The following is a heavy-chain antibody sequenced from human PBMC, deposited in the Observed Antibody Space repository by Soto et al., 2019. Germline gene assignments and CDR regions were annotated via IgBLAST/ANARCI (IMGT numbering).Heavy chain of an antibody. V-gene: IGHV3-33*01. CDR1: GFTFRSYG. D-gene: IGHD1-26*01. CDR3: ARDDDREAKALDY. J-gene: IGHJ4*02. Sequence: GGSLRLSCAASGFTFRSYGMHWVRQAPGKGLEWVAVITNDGGSDHYADSVKGRFTISRDNSKNTLYLQMNSLRAEDTAVYYCARDDDREAKALDYWGQGTLVTVSS. CDR2: ITNDGGSD.